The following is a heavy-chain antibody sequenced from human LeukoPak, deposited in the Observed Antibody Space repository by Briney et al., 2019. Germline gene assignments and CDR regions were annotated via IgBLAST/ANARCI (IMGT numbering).Heavy chain of an antibody. V-gene: IGHV3-7*01. CDR3: ARDIAQLERRYIDY. Sequence: GGSLRLSCAASGFTFSNYWMSWVRQAPGKGLEWVANIKEDGSEKYYVDSVKGRFTISRDNAKKSLYLQMNSLRAEDTAVYYCARDIAQLERRYIDYWGQGTLVTVSS. CDR1: GFTFSNYW. D-gene: IGHD1-1*01. CDR2: IKEDGSEK. J-gene: IGHJ4*02.